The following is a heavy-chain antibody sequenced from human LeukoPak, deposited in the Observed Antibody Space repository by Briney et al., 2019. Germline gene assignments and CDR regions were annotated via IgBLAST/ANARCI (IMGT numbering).Heavy chain of an antibody. V-gene: IGHV4-59*12. J-gene: IGHJ5*02. Sequence: SETLSLTCTVSGGSISSYYWSWIRQPPGKGLEWIGHIYNSGSTNYNPSLKSRVTISVDTSKNQFSLKLSSVTAADTAVYYCARLLPPTTVTTFCWFDPWGQGTLVTVSS. CDR2: IYNSGST. CDR3: ARLLPPTTVTTFCWFDP. D-gene: IGHD4-17*01. CDR1: GGSISSYY.